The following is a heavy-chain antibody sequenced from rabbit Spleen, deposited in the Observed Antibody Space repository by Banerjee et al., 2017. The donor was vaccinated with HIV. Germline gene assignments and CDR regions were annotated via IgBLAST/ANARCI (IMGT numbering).Heavy chain of an antibody. CDR2: IYTGNGYT. CDR3: ARSVYLYGGYSYATANL. V-gene: IGHV1S40*01. J-gene: IGHJ4*01. Sequence: QSLEESGGDLVKPGGSLALTCKASGFSLSNNYYMCWVRQAPGKGLEWIGCIYTGNGYTYYASWVNGRFTISKTSSTTVTLQMTSLTAADTATYFCARSVYLYGGYSYATANLWGQGTLVTVS. CDR1: GFSLSNNYY. D-gene: IGHD6-1*01.